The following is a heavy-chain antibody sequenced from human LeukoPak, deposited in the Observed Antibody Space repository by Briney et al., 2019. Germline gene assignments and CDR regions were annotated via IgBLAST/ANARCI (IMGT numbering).Heavy chain of an antibody. CDR3: AREFRTYCSGTSCYVHYFDY. CDR1: GYTFTSYG. V-gene: IGHV1-18*04. J-gene: IGHJ4*02. CDR2: ISAYNGNT. D-gene: IGHD2-2*01. Sequence: ASVKVSCKASGYTFTSYGISWVRQAPGQGLEWMGWISAYNGNTNYAQKLQGRVTMTTDTSTSTAYMELRSLRSDDTAVYYCAREFRTYCSGTSCYVHYFDYWGQGTLVTVSS.